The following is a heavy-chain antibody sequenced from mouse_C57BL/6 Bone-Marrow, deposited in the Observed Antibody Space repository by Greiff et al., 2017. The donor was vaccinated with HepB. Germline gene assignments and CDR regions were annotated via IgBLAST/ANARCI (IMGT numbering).Heavy chain of an antibody. CDR3: ARSSPLLLRYQRGGYFDV. CDR1: GYTFTSYW. CDR2: INPSSGYT. Sequence: VQLQQSGAELAKPGASVKLSCKASGYTFTSYWMHWVKQRPGQGLEWIGYINPSSGYTKYNQKFKDKATLTADKSSSTAYMQLSSLTYEDSAVYYCARSSPLLLRYQRGGYFDVWGTGTTATVSS. V-gene: IGHV1-7*01. D-gene: IGHD1-1*01. J-gene: IGHJ1*03.